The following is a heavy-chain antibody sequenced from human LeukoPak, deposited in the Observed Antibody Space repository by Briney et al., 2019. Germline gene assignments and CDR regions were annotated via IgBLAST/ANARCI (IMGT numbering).Heavy chain of an antibody. D-gene: IGHD2-2*01. J-gene: IGHJ6*03. Sequence: SETLSLTCAVYGGSFSGYYWSWIRQPPGKGLEWIGEINHSGSTNYNPSLKSRVTISVDTSKNQFSLNLSSVTAADTAVYYCARGPGFRPIIVVVPAAMDVWGKGTTVTVSS. CDR3: ARGPGFRPIIVVVPAAMDV. V-gene: IGHV4-34*01. CDR2: INHSGST. CDR1: GGSFSGYY.